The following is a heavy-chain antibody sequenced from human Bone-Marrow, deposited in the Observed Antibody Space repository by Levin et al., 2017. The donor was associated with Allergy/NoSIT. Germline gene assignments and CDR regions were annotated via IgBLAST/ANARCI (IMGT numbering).Heavy chain of an antibody. CDR3: ARGVVPAARANYFQH. CDR1: GGSIRSGGYY. V-gene: IGHV4-31*03. D-gene: IGHD2-2*01. CDR2: IYYSGST. J-gene: IGHJ1*01. Sequence: SPTLSLPCTVSGGSIRSGGYYWSWIRQHPGKGLEWIGYIYYSGSTYYNPSLKSRVTISVDTSKNQFSLKLSSVTAADTAVYYCARGVVPAARANYFQHWGQGTLVTVSS.